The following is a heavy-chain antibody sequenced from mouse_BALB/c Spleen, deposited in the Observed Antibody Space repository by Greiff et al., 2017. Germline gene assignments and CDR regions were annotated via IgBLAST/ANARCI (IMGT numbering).Heavy chain of an antibody. D-gene: IGHD2-4*01. CDR1: GFTFSSFG. CDR3: ARESMITVYAMDY. V-gene: IGHV5-17*02. J-gene: IGHJ4*01. Sequence: EVQVVESGGGLVQPGGSRKLSCAASGFTFSSFGMHWVRQAPEKGLEWVAYISSGSSTIYYADTVKGRFTISRDNPKNTLFLQMTSLRSEDTAMYYCARESMITVYAMDYWGQGTSVTVSS. CDR2: ISSGSSTI.